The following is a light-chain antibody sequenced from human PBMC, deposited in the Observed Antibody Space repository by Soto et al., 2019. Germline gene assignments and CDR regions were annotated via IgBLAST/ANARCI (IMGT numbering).Light chain of an antibody. CDR3: QTWDTGIQL. CDR1: SGHSNYA. Sequence: QLVLTQSPSASASLGASVKLTCTLNSGHSNYAIAWHQQQPEKGPRYLMKLNSDGSHTKGDGIPDRFSGSSSVAERYLTISSLHSDDEADYYCQTWDTGIQLFGGGTKLTVL. CDR2: LNSDGSH. V-gene: IGLV4-69*01. J-gene: IGLJ2*01.